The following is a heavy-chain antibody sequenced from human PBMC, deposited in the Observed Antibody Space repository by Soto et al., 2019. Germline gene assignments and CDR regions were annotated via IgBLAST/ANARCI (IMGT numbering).Heavy chain of an antibody. Sequence: VQLVESGGGVVQPGRSLRLSCAASGFTFSSYGMHWVRQAPGKGLEWVAVIWYDGSNKYYADSVKGRFTISRDNSKNTLYLQMNSLRAEDTAVYYCARVPYDFWSGSTYGMDVWGQGTTVTVSS. J-gene: IGHJ6*02. CDR3: ARVPYDFWSGSTYGMDV. CDR1: GFTFSSYG. CDR2: IWYDGSNK. D-gene: IGHD3-3*01. V-gene: IGHV3-33*01.